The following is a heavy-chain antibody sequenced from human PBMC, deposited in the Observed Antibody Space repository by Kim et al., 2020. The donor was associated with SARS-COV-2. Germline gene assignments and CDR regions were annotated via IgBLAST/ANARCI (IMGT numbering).Heavy chain of an antibody. D-gene: IGHD3-22*01. CDR3: ARDSLRYDSSGDY. Sequence: SETLSLTCAVYGGSFSGYYWSWIRQPPGKGLEWIGKINHSGSTNYNPSLKSRVTISVDTSKNQFSLKLSSVTAADTAVYYCARDSLRYDSSGDYWGQGTLVTVSS. CDR1: GGSFSGYY. J-gene: IGHJ4*02. V-gene: IGHV4-34*01. CDR2: INHSGST.